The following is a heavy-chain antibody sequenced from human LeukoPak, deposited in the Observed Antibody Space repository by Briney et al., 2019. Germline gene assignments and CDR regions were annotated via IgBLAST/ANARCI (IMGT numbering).Heavy chain of an antibody. V-gene: IGHV3-23*01. Sequence: GGSLRLSCAASGFTFSSYAMSWVRQAPGKGLEWVSAISGSGGSTYYADSVKGRFTISRDNSKNTLYLQMNSLRAEDTAVYYCATQYYDSSGGDYWGQGTLVTVSS. CDR1: GFTFSSYA. CDR2: ISGSGGST. CDR3: ATQYYDSSGGDY. D-gene: IGHD3-22*01. J-gene: IGHJ4*02.